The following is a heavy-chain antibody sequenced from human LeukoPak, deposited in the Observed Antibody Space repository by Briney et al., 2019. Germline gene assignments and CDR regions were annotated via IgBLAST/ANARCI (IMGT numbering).Heavy chain of an antibody. CDR2: IIPIFGTA. J-gene: IGHJ1*01. V-gene: IGHV1-69*05. D-gene: IGHD6-13*01. CDR3: ARDERYSSSWYIYFQH. Sequence: RASVKVSCKASGGTFSSYAISWVRQAPGQGLEWMGGIIPIFGTANYAQKFQGRVTITTDESTSTAYMELSSLRSEDTAVYYCARDERYSSSWYIYFQHWGQGTLVTVSS. CDR1: GGTFSSYA.